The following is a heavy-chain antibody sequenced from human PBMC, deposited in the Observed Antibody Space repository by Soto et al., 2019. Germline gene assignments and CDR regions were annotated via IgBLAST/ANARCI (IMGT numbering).Heavy chain of an antibody. J-gene: IGHJ3*02. V-gene: IGHV3-23*01. D-gene: IGHD3-10*01. CDR2: ISSSGGST. Sequence: PGGSLRLSCAASGFTFSSYAMSWVRQAPGKGLEWVSAISSSGGSTYCADSVKGRFTISRDNSKNTLYLQMNSLRAEDTAVYYCAKSLRSGTYYIDDAFDIWGQGTMVTVSS. CDR1: GFTFSSYA. CDR3: AKSLRSGTYYIDDAFDI.